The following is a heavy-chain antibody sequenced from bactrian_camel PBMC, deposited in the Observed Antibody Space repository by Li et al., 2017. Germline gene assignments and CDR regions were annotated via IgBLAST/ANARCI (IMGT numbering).Heavy chain of an antibody. Sequence: QVQLVESGGGSVQVGGSLRLSCVASGDTIGRYCMGWFRQVPDKEREGVAGIESDGSTSYADSVKGRFTVSQDSAKNILYLQMNSLKPEDTAMYYCAADLGPTLCMKWVANPLSYDYVHWGQGTQVTVS. D-gene: IGHD5*01. CDR3: AADLGPTLCMKWVANPLSYDYVH. CDR2: IESDGST. V-gene: IGHV3S55*01. J-gene: IGHJ4*01. CDR1: GDTIGRYC.